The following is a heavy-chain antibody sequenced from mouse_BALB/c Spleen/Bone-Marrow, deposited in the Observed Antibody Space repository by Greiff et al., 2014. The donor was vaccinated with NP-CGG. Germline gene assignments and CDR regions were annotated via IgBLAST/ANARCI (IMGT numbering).Heavy chain of an antibody. Sequence: VQLQQSGAELVKPGASVKLSCKTSGYTFTSYWIQWVKQRPGQGLGWIGEIFPGTGTTYYNEKFKDKATLTIDTSSSTAYMQLSSLTSEDSAVYFCARKGRSTVIATVYYFDYWGQGSTLTVSS. CDR2: IFPGTGTT. J-gene: IGHJ2*01. CDR1: GYTFTSYW. CDR3: ARKGRSTVIATVYYFDY. D-gene: IGHD2-4*01. V-gene: IGHV1S132*01.